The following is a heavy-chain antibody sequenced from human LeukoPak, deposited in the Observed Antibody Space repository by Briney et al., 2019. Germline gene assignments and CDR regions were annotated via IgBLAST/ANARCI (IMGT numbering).Heavy chain of an antibody. D-gene: IGHD3-10*01. CDR1: GYTLTGYY. CDR3: AREPYGSGSYSDY. Sequence: ASVKVSCKASGYTLTGYYMHWVRQAPGQGLEWMGRINPNSGGTNYAQKFQGRVTMTRDTSISTAYMELSRLRSDDTAVYYCAREPYGSGSYSDYWGQGTLVTVSS. CDR2: INPNSGGT. V-gene: IGHV1-2*06. J-gene: IGHJ4*02.